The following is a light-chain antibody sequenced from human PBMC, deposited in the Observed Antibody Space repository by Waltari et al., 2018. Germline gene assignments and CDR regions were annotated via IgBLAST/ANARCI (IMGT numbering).Light chain of an antibody. Sequence: QSVLTQPPSVSGAPGQKVTISCTGSGSKIGAGYGVPWYQQLPRAAPKLLIYGTSSRPLGVPDRFFGSTSGTSASLAITGLQAEDEADYYCQSYDTTLSVVFGGGTKLTVL. CDR3: QSYDTTLSVV. CDR2: GTS. V-gene: IGLV1-40*01. J-gene: IGLJ3*02. CDR1: GSKIGAGYG.